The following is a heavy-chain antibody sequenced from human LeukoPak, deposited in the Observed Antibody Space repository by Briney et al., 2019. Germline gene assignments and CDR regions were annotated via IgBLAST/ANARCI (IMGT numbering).Heavy chain of an antibody. CDR1: GGSLSGYY. CDR2: INHSGST. D-gene: IGHD3-3*01. J-gene: IGHJ6*02. Sequence: SETLSLTCAVYGGSLSGYYWSWIRQPPGKGLEWIGEINHSGSTNYNPSLKSRVTLSVDTSKNQFSLKLSSVTAADTAVYYCTRSLGVVIHGGMDVWGRGTTVTVSS. CDR3: TRSLGVVIHGGMDV. V-gene: IGHV4-34*01.